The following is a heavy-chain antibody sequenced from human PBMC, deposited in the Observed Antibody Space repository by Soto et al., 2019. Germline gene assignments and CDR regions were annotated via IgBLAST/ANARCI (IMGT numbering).Heavy chain of an antibody. V-gene: IGHV3-33*01. J-gene: IGHJ4*02. Sequence: GGSLRLSCAASGFTFSSYGMHWVRQAPGKGLEWVAVIWYDGSNKYYADSVKGRFTISRDNSKNTLYLQMNSLRAEDTAVYYCARVAMYYYDSSGYPLLDYFDYWGQGTLVTVSS. D-gene: IGHD3-22*01. CDR2: IWYDGSNK. CDR3: ARVAMYYYDSSGYPLLDYFDY. CDR1: GFTFSSYG.